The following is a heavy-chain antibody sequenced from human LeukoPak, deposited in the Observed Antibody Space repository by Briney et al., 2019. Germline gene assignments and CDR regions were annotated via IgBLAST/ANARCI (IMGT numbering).Heavy chain of an antibody. CDR3: ARRPHTYYDSSGYYFDY. V-gene: IGHV3-20*04. D-gene: IGHD3-22*01. CDR2: INWNGGST. CDR1: GFTFDDYG. J-gene: IGHJ4*02. Sequence: GGSLRLSCAASGFTFDDYGMSWVRQAPGKGLEWVSGINWNGGSTGYADSVKGRFTISRDNAKNSLYLQMNSLRAEDTALYYCARRPHTYYDSSGYYFDYWGQGTLVTVSS.